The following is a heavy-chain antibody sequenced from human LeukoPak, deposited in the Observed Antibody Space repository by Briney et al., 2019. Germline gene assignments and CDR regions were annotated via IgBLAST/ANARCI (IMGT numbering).Heavy chain of an antibody. J-gene: IGHJ4*02. Sequence: PGASLRLSCAASGFTFSSCAMSWVRQAPGKGLEWVSAISGSGGSTYYADSVKGRFTISRDNSKNTLYLQMNSLRAEDTAVYYCAKDERSSGWYQGSDYWGQGTLVTVSS. D-gene: IGHD6-19*01. CDR3: AKDERSSGWYQGSDY. CDR2: ISGSGGST. CDR1: GFTFSSCA. V-gene: IGHV3-23*01.